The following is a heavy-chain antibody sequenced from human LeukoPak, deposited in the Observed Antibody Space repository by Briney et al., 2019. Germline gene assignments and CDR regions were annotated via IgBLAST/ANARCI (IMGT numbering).Heavy chain of an antibody. Sequence: GGSLRLSCAASGFTFSSYWMSWVRQAPGKGLEWVANIKQDGSEKYYVDSVKGRFTISRDNAKNSLYLQMNSLRAEDTAVYYCAREDVVVVAATSDDYYYYYMDVWGKGTTVTVSS. CDR2: IKQDGSEK. CDR1: GFTFSSYW. V-gene: IGHV3-7*01. CDR3: AREDVVVVAATSDDYYYYYMDV. D-gene: IGHD2-15*01. J-gene: IGHJ6*03.